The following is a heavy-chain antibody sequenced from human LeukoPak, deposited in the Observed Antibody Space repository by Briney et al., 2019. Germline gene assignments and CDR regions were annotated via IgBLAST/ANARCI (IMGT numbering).Heavy chain of an antibody. Sequence: ASVKVSCKPSGYILTNYGLSWVRQAPGQGLEWIGWINTDNGKTNYAQKLQGRVTMTTDTSTSTAYMELRSLRSDDTAVYYCARDGSIRHYLDIWGQGTMVTVSS. CDR1: GYILTNYG. D-gene: IGHD2-2*01. CDR3: ARDGSIRHYLDI. CDR2: INTDNGKT. V-gene: IGHV1-18*01. J-gene: IGHJ3*02.